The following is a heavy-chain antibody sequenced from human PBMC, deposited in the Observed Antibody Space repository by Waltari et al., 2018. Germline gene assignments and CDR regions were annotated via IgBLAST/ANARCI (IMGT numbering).Heavy chain of an antibody. Sequence: QVQLQESGPGLVKPSETLSLTCTVSAGSISSHYWSWIRQPPGKGLEWIGYIYYSGSTNYNPSLKSRVTISVDTSKNQFSLKLSSVTAADTAVYYCARGGTTPIDYWGQGTLVTVSS. J-gene: IGHJ4*02. CDR3: ARGGTTPIDY. CDR1: AGSISSHY. CDR2: IYYSGST. V-gene: IGHV4-59*11. D-gene: IGHD1-7*01.